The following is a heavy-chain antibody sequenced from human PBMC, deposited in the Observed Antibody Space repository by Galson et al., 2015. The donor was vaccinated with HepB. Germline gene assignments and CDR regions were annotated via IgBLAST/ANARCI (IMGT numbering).Heavy chain of an antibody. Sequence: SVKVSCKASGYTFTGYYMHWVRQAPGQGLEWMGWINPNSGGTNYAQKFQGRVTMTRDTSISTAYMELSRLRSDDTAVYYCARVGVFGVVIDAFDIWGQGTMVTVSS. D-gene: IGHD3-3*01. CDR1: GYTFTGYY. CDR2: INPNSGGT. CDR3: ARVGVFGVVIDAFDI. J-gene: IGHJ3*02. V-gene: IGHV1-2*02.